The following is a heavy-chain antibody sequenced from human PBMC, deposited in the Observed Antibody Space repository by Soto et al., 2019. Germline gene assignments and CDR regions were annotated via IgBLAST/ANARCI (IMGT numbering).Heavy chain of an antibody. Sequence: PGGSLRLSCAASGFTFSSYAMSWVRQAPGKGLEWVSAISGSGGSTYYADSVKGRFTISRDNSKNTLYLQMNSLRAEDTAVYYCAKDNEYYDSSGLDYWGQGTLVTVSS. CDR1: GFTFSSYA. CDR2: ISGSGGST. V-gene: IGHV3-23*01. CDR3: AKDNEYYDSSGLDY. J-gene: IGHJ4*02. D-gene: IGHD3-22*01.